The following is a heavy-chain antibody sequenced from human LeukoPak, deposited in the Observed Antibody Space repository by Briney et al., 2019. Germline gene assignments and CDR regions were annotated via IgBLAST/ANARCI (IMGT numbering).Heavy chain of an antibody. CDR2: IHPSGST. J-gene: IGHJ4*02. CDR1: GGSISSSNW. V-gene: IGHV4-4*02. Sequence: SETLSLTCAVSGGSISSSNWWSWVRQPPGKGLEWIGRIHPSGSTNYNPSLKSRVTLSVDTSKNQFSLKLSSVTAADTAVYYCARGPPPDFDYWGRGTLVTVSS. CDR3: ARGPPPDFDY.